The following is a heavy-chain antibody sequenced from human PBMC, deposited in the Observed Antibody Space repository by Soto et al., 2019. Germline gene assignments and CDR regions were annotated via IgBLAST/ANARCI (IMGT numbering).Heavy chain of an antibody. V-gene: IGHV4-39*01. Sequence: XETLSLTGNVSGDSMTVRRLYWGWFRQPPGKGLEWIGTVFYTGSTYYNSSLKSRVTISVDTSKNRFSLNLRSVTAADTATYYCARHGHVRERPFYYYGMDVWGQGTTVTVSS. J-gene: IGHJ6*02. CDR1: GDSMTVRRLY. D-gene: IGHD1-1*01. CDR2: VFYTGST. CDR3: ARHGHVRERPFYYYGMDV.